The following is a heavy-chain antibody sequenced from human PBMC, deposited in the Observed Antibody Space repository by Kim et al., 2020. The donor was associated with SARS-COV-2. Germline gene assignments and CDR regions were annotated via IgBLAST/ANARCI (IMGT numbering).Heavy chain of an antibody. J-gene: IGHJ5*02. CDR2: INPNSGGT. V-gene: IGHV1-2*02. Sequence: ASVKVSCKASGYTFTGYYMHWVRQAPGQGLEWMGWINPNSGGTNYAQKFQGRVTMTRDTSISTAYMELSRLRSDDTAVYYCARESGPKWQQLVRGNNWFDPWGQGTLVTVSS. D-gene: IGHD6-13*01. CDR3: ARESGPKWQQLVRGNNWFDP. CDR1: GYTFTGYY.